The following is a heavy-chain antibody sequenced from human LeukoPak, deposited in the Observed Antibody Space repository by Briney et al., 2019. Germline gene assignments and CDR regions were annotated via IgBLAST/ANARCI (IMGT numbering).Heavy chain of an antibody. CDR3: AKPYYDFWSGYSPLNYFDY. Sequence: PGGSLRLSCAASGFTFSSYAMSWVRQAPGKGLEWVSAISGSGGSTYYADSVKGRFTISRANSKNTLYPQMNSLRAEDTAVYYCAKPYYDFWSGYSPLNYFDYWGQGTLVTVSS. V-gene: IGHV3-23*01. CDR1: GFTFSSYA. J-gene: IGHJ4*02. CDR2: ISGSGGST. D-gene: IGHD3-3*01.